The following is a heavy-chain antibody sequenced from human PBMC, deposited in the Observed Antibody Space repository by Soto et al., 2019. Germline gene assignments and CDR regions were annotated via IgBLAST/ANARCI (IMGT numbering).Heavy chain of an antibody. Sequence: EVQLVESGGGLVQPGGSLRLSCAASGFTFSSYSMIWVRQAPGKVLEWVSYIGSSRSTIYYADSVKGRFTISGDNAKNSLYLQMNSRSNEDTAVYYCARGGCSGGGCCSWTNWFDPGGQGTLVTVSS. CDR2: IGSSRSTI. V-gene: IGHV3-48*02. CDR1: GFTFSSYS. D-gene: IGHD2-15*01. CDR3: ARGGCSGGGCCSWTNWFDP. J-gene: IGHJ5*02.